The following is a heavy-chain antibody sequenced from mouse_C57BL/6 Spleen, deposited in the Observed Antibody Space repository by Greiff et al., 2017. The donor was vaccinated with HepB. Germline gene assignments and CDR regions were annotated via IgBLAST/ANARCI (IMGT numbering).Heavy chain of an antibody. CDR1: GYTFTDYY. J-gene: IGHJ3*01. V-gene: IGHV1-26*01. CDR2: INPNNGGT. D-gene: IGHD2-1*01. CDR3: AREDYGNYLAWFAY. Sequence: EVQLQQSGPELVKPGASVKISCKASGYTFTDYYMNWVKQSHGKSLEWIGDINPNNGGTSYNQKFKGKATLTVDKSSSTAYMELRSLTSEDSAVYYCAREDYGNYLAWFAYWGQGTLVTVSA.